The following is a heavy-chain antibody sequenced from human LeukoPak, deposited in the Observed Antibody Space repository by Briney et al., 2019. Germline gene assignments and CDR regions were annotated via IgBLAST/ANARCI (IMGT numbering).Heavy chain of an antibody. CDR3: ARGSNYYYYYGMDV. V-gene: IGHV1-8*01. Sequence: VASVKVSCKAAGYTFTSYDINWVRQAPGQGLEWMRWMNPNSGNTGYAQKFQGRVTMTRNTSISTAYMELSSLRSEDTAVYYCARGSNYYYYYGMDVWGQGTTVTVSS. CDR2: MNPNSGNT. CDR1: GYTFTSYD. J-gene: IGHJ6*02.